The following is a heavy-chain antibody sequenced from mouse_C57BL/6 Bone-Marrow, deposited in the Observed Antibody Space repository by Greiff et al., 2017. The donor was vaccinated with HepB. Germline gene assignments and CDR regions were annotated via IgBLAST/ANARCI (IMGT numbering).Heavy chain of an antibody. CDR2: SRNKANDYTT. CDR1: GFTFSDFY. CDR3: ARDAEYFDV. Sequence: EVKLVESGGGLVQSGRSLRLSCATSGFTFSDFYMEWVRQAPGKGLEWIAASRNKANDYTTEYSASVKGRFIVSRDTSQSILYLQMNALRAEDTAIYYCARDAEYFDVWGTGTTVTVSS. V-gene: IGHV7-1*01. J-gene: IGHJ1*03.